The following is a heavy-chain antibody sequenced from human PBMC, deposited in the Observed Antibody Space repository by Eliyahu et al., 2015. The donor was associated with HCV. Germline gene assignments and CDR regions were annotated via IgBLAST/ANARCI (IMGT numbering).Heavy chain of an antibody. D-gene: IGHD1-7*01. CDR2: SYYSGSA. Sequence: QLQLQESGPGLVKPSETLSLTCTVSGGSISSSSYYWGWIRQPPGKGLEWSWGSYYSGSAYYNPSLKSRVTISVDTSKNQFSLKLSSVTAADTAVYYCARTRQKVGRYNWNYMGDAFDIWGQGKWSPSLQ. J-gene: IGHJ3*02. V-gene: IGHV4-39*01. CDR3: ARTRQKVGRYNWNYMGDAFDI. CDR1: GGSISSSSYY.